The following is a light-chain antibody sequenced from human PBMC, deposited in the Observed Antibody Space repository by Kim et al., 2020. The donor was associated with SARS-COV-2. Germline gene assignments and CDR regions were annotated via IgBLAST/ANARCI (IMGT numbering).Light chain of an antibody. J-gene: IGLJ1*01. V-gene: IGLV2-14*04. CDR2: DVN. CDR1: SSDVGFYNF. CDR3: SSYTTRNIDV. Sequence: GPSITIPCNGTSSDVGFYNFVYWYQQRPGKAPKVLICDVNRRPSGVSNRFSGSKSGNTAYLTISGLRAEDEADYYCSSYTTRNIDVFGTGTKVTVL.